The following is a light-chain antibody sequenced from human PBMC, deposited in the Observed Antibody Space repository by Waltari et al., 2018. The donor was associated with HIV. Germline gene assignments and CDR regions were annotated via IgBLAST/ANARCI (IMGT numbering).Light chain of an antibody. J-gene: IGKJ5*01. CDR3: QQHPIT. CDR2: GVS. Sequence: DIVLTQSPGTLSLSPGERATLSCRASQSVSRDYLAWYQQKPCQAPRLLIYGVSSRATCIPDRFSGSGSGTEFTLTISRLEPEDFAVYYCQQHPITFGQGTRLEIK. V-gene: IGKV3-20*01. CDR1: QSVSRDY.